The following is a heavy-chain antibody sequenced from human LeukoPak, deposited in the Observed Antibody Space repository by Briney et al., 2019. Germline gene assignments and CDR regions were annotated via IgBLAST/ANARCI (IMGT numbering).Heavy chain of an antibody. D-gene: IGHD5-18*01. J-gene: IGHJ3*02. V-gene: IGHV4-59*01. CDR3: ARGEWDRPDTAMVAGDAFDI. Sequence: SETLSLTCTVSGGSISSYYWSWIRQPPGKGLEWIGYIYYSGSTNYNPSLKSRVTISVDTSKNQFSLKLSSVTAADTAVYYCARGEWDRPDTAMVAGDAFDIWGQGTMVTVSS. CDR2: IYYSGST. CDR1: GGSISSYY.